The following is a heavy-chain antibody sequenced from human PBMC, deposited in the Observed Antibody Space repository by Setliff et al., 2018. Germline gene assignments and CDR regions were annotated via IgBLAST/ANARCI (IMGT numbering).Heavy chain of an antibody. CDR3: AREGVDTRSSTDYRHYMDV. Sequence: GASVKVSCKASGGTFSSYGVSWVRQAPGQGLEWMGGTIPMFGSTNYAQKFQGRVTIMTDESTSTAYMEVSSLRYEDTAVYYCAREGVDTRSSTDYRHYMDVWGKGTTVTVSS. CDR1: GGTFSSYG. D-gene: IGHD4-17*01. V-gene: IGHV1-69*05. J-gene: IGHJ6*03. CDR2: TIPMFGST.